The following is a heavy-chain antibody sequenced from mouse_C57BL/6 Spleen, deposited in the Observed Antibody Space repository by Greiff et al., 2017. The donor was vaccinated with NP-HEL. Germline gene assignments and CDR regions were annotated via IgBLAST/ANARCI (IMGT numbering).Heavy chain of an antibody. CDR1: GYTFTSYW. CDR2: IHPNSGST. CDR3: AIGGFYYDYDVGGY. D-gene: IGHD2-4*01. Sequence: QVQLQQSGAELVKPGASVKLSCKASGYTFTSYWMHWVKQRPGQGLEWIGMIHPNSGSTNYNEKFKSKATLTVDKSSSTAYMQLSSLTSEDSAVYYCAIGGFYYDYDVGGYWGQGTTLTVSS. J-gene: IGHJ2*01. V-gene: IGHV1-64*01.